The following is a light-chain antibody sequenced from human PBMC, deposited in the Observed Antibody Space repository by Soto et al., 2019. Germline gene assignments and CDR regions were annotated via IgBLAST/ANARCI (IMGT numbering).Light chain of an antibody. V-gene: IGLV1-47*01. CDR1: SSNIGSNY. J-gene: IGLJ1*01. CDR2: RNN. CDR3: AAWDNSLSGFV. Sequence: QSVLTQPPSASGTPGQRVTISCSGSSSNIGSNYVYWYQQLPGTAPKLLIYRNNQRPSGVPDRFSGSKSVTSASLAISGLRSEDEADYYCAAWDNSLSGFVFGSGTKFTVL.